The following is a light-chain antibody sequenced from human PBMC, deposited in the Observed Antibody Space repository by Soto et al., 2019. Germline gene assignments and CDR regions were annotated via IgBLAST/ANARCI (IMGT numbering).Light chain of an antibody. V-gene: IGLV1-47*01. CDR3: AGWDDSLHGLL. CDR2: RNN. CDR1: SSNIGTNY. J-gene: IGLJ1*01. Sequence: QSVLTQPPSASGTPGQRVTISCSGGSSNIGTNYVYWYQQLPGTAPKLLIYRNNLRPSGVPDRFSASKSGTSASLAISGLLSEDEGDYFCAGWDDSLHGLLFGAGTKLTVL.